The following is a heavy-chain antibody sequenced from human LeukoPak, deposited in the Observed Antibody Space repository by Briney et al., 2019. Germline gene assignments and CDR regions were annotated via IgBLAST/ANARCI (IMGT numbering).Heavy chain of an antibody. CDR3: ARVSNQKHYFDY. D-gene: IGHD2/OR15-2a*01. Sequence: GGSLRLSCAASGFTFSSYEMNWVRQAPGKGLEWVSYISTGGSTTYYADSVKGRFTISRDNAKNSLYLQMNSLRAEDTAVYYYARVSNQKHYFDYWGQGTLVTVSS. J-gene: IGHJ4*02. CDR2: ISTGGSTT. CDR1: GFTFSSYE. V-gene: IGHV3-48*03.